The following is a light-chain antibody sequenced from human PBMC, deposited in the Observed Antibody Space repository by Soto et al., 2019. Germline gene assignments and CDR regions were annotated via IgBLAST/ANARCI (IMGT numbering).Light chain of an antibody. V-gene: IGKV1-39*01. CDR2: AAS. Sequence: DIQMTQSPSSLSASVGDRVTITCRASQSVSIYLNWYQQKPGKAPKLLIYAASNLQSGVPSRFSGTGSATDFTLIISSLQPEDFATYYCQQSFSTVFTFGPGTKVDIK. CDR1: QSVSIY. J-gene: IGKJ3*01. CDR3: QQSFSTVFT.